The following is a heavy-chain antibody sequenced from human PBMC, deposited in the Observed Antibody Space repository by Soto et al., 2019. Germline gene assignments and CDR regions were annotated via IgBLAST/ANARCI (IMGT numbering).Heavy chain of an antibody. CDR2: INPNSGGT. J-gene: IGHJ6*02. CDR3: ARSITMVRGVAKNYYYYYYGMDV. CDR1: GYTFTGYY. Sequence: GASVKVSCKASGYTFTGYYMHWVRHAPGQGXEWMGWINPNSGGTNYAQKFQGWVTMTRDTSISTAYMELSRLRSDDTAVYYCARSITMVRGVAKNYYYYYYGMDVWGQGTTVTVSS. V-gene: IGHV1-2*04. D-gene: IGHD3-10*01.